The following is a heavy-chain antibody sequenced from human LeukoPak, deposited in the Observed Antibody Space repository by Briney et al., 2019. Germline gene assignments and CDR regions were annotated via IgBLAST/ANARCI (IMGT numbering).Heavy chain of an antibody. V-gene: IGHV4-59*08. D-gene: IGHD3-22*01. CDR1: SDFTSTYY. Sequence: SETLSLTCTVSSDFTSTYYWSWIRQPPGKGLEWIGYIYYSGSTNYNPSLKSRVIISVDTSKNQFSLKLSSVTAADTAVYYCARYPPYYYDSSGTFDFWGQGTLVTVSS. CDR3: ARYPPYYYDSSGTFDF. J-gene: IGHJ4*02. CDR2: IYYSGST.